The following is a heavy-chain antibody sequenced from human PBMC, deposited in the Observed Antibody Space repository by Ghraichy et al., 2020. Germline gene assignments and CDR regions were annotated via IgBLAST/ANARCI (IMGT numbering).Heavy chain of an antibody. J-gene: IGHJ4*02. Sequence: GGSLRLSCAASGFTFSSYSMNWVRQAPGKGLEWVSYISSSSSTIYYADSVKGRFTISRDNAKNSLYLQMNSLRDEDTAVYYCARDDLFVPLDSGWPLFDYWGQGTLVTVSS. CDR3: ARDDLFVPLDSGWPLFDY. CDR1: GFTFSSYS. V-gene: IGHV3-48*02. CDR2: ISSSSSTI. D-gene: IGHD6-19*01.